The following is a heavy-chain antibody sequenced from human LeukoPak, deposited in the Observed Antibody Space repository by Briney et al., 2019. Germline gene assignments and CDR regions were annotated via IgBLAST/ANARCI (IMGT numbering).Heavy chain of an antibody. J-gene: IGHJ4*02. CDR3: ASQSDVSRTTYFDY. D-gene: IGHD1-14*01. Sequence: SQTLSLTCTVSGGSISSGDYSWSWIRQPPGKGLEWIGYIYHTGSTYYNPSLRGRVTISVDRSKNQFSLKLSSVTAADTAMYYCASQSDVSRTTYFDYWGQGTLVTVSS. CDR1: GGSISSGDYS. CDR2: IYHTGST. V-gene: IGHV4-30-2*01.